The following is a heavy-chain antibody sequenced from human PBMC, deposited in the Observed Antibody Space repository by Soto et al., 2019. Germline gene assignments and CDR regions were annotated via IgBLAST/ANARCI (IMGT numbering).Heavy chain of an antibody. CDR3: ARDMALVIDDHPYQNAMDV. CDR2: INPSGGST. J-gene: IGHJ6*02. V-gene: IGHV1-46*04. Sequence: QVQLIQSGAEVKKTGASVKVSCKASGYTFTNSFMHWVRQAPGQGLEWMGIINPSGGSTRYAQKLQGRVNTTSDTSTTTVYMELSRLRSEYTAVYYCARDMALVIDDHPYQNAMDVWGQGTMVTVSS. D-gene: IGHD2-21*01. CDR1: GYTFTNSF.